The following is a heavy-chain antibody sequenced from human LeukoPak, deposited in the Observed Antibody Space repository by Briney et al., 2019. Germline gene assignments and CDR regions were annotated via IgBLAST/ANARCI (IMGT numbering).Heavy chain of an antibody. J-gene: IGHJ4*02. CDR3: AKDREAVATHYFDC. V-gene: IGHV3-30*18. CDR1: GFTFSSYG. D-gene: IGHD6-19*01. CDR2: ISYDGSTK. Sequence: GGSLRLSCAASGFTFSSYGMHWVRQAPGKGLEWVAVISYDGSTKFSADSVQGRFTISRDNSKNTLYLHMNSLRAEDTAVYYCAKDREAVATHYFDCWGQGTLVTVSS.